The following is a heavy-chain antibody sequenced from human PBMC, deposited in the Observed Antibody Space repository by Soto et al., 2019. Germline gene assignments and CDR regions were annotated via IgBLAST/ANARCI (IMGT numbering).Heavy chain of an antibody. J-gene: IGHJ4*02. CDR1: GFTFTTFG. D-gene: IGHD6-13*01. CDR3: ARDRSLGIAPDGLDY. V-gene: IGHV3-33*05. CDR2: ISYAGSQK. Sequence: GGSLRLSCVASGFTFTTFGIHWVRQAPGEGLEWVAVISYAGSQKYVAGSLRGRFTVSRDTSKNTVYLQMNSLRVDDTALYFCARDRSLGIAPDGLDYWGRGTLVTVSS.